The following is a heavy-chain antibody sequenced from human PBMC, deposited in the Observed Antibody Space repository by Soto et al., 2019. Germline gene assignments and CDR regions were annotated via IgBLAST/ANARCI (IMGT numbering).Heavy chain of an antibody. V-gene: IGHV3-11*06. D-gene: IGHD5-18*01. CDR3: ARDWRGYSYGLGTPDY. J-gene: IGHJ4*02. CDR1: GFTFSDYY. Sequence: GGSLSLSCASSGFTFSDYYMSWIRQAPGKGLEWVSYISSSSSYTNYADSVKGRFTISRDNAKNSLYLQMNSLRAEDTAVYYCARDWRGYSYGLGTPDYWGQGTLVTVSS. CDR2: ISSSSSYT.